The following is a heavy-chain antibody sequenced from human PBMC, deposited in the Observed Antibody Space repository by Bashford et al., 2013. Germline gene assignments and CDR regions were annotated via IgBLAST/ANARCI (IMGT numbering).Heavy chain of an antibody. D-gene: IGHD3-10*01. J-gene: IGHJ4*02. CDR2: IIPIFGTA. CDR1: GGTFSSYA. Sequence: VASVKVSCKASGGTFSSYAISWVRQAPGQGLEWMGGIIPIFGTANYAQKFQGRVTMTRNTSISTAYMELSSLRSEDTAVYYCARPEGYYGSGSYYSFDYWGQGTLVTVSS. CDR3: ARPEGYYGSGSYYSFDY. V-gene: IGHV1-69*05.